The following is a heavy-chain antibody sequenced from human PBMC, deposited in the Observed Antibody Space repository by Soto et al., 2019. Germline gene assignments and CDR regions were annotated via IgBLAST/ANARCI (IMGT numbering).Heavy chain of an antibody. CDR1: GGTFSSYA. V-gene: IGHV1-69*13. CDR2: IIPIFGTA. CDR3: ARVLGYSYVDYYGMDV. Sequence: VKVSCKASGGTFSSYAISWVRQAPGQGLEWMGGIIPIFGTANYAQKFQGRVTITADESTSTAYMELSSLRSEDTAVYYCARVLGYSYVDYYGMDVWGQGTTVTVSS. J-gene: IGHJ6*02. D-gene: IGHD5-18*01.